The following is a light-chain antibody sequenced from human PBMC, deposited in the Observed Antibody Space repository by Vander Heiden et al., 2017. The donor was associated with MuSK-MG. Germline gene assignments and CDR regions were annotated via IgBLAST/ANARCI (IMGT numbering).Light chain of an antibody. Sequence: QSALTQPASLSGSPGQSITISCTGTSSDIGGYNYVPWYQQHPGKAPKLMIYEVSDRPSGVSNRFSGSKSGNTASLTISGLQAEDEADYYCSSHTSSTTLAIFGGGTKLTVL. CDR1: SSDIGGYNY. CDR2: EVS. J-gene: IGLJ2*01. V-gene: IGLV2-14*01. CDR3: SSHTSSTTLAI.